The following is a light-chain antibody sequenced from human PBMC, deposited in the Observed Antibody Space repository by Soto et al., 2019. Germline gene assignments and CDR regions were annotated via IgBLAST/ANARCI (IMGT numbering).Light chain of an antibody. J-gene: IGLJ2*01. CDR3: QVWDSSSDHPVV. CDR2: EDS. CDR1: NIGSKS. V-gene: IGLV3-21*02. Sequence: SYELTQPPSVSVAPGQTARITCGGNNIGSKSVHWYQQKPGQAPVLVVYEDSDRPSGIPERFSGSNSGNTATLTISRVEAGDEADYYCQVWDSSSDHPVVFGGGTKVTVL.